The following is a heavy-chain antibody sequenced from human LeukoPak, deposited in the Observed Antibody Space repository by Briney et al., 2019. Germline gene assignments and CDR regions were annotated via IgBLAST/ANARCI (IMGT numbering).Heavy chain of an antibody. J-gene: IGHJ4*02. Sequence: SETLSLTCTVSGGSISSYYWSWIRQPPGKGLEWIGYIYYSGSTNYNPSLKSRVTISVDTSKNQFSLKLSSVTAADTAVYYCARVCGGDCYSDAMDYWGQGTLVTVFS. CDR2: IYYSGST. D-gene: IGHD2-21*02. CDR1: GGSISSYY. CDR3: ARVCGGDCYSDAMDY. V-gene: IGHV4-59*01.